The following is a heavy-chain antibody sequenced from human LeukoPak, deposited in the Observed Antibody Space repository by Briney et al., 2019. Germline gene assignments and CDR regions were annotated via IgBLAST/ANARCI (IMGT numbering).Heavy chain of an antibody. J-gene: IGHJ3*02. Sequence: WGSLRLSCAASGFTSSDYYMTWIRQVPGKGLEWLSYIDGRGNTIYYADAVRGRFTISRDNAKNSLYLQMNSLRAEDTALYYCAVSSGYSGGFDIWGQGTMVTVSS. D-gene: IGHD3-22*01. V-gene: IGHV3-11*01. CDR2: IDGRGNTI. CDR1: GFTSSDYY. CDR3: AVSSGYSGGFDI.